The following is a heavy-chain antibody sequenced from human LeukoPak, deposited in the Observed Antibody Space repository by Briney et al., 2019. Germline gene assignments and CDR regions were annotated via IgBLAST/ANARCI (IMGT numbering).Heavy chain of an antibody. CDR1: GVSIGSHY. V-gene: IGHV4-59*11. J-gene: IGHJ4*02. Sequence: PSETLSLTWTVSGVSIGSHYWSWIRQSPGKGLEWIGCVYNSGTTVYNPSLTGRVTISVDTSKNQYSLNLRSVTAADAAVYYCARDAYWGQGILVTVSS. CDR2: VYNSGTT. CDR3: ARDAY.